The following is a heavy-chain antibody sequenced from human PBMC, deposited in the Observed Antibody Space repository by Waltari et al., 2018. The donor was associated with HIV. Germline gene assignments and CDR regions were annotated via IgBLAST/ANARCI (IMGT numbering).Heavy chain of an antibody. CDR1: GGSFSGYS. CDR2: INHSGST. D-gene: IGHD6-19*01. J-gene: IGHJ4*02. V-gene: IGHV4-34*01. Sequence: QVQLQQWGAGLLKPSETLSLTCAVSGGSFSGYSWSWIRQPPGKGLEWIGEINHSGSTNYKPSLKSRVTISVDTSKNQFSLKLSSVTAADTAVYYCARGRSPYSSGWYASEYWGQGTLVTVSS. CDR3: ARGRSPYSSGWYASEY.